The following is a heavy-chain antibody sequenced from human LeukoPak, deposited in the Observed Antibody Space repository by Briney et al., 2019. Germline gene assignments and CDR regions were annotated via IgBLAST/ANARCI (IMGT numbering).Heavy chain of an antibody. D-gene: IGHD6-13*01. V-gene: IGHV3-23*01. CDR1: GFSFSSYA. CDR3: ARGKQQLVPRTFDY. Sequence: GGSLRLSCAASGFSFSSYAMSWVRQAPGKGLEWVSGINGRGDSTVYADSVKGRFTISRDNSKNTLYLQMNSLRGDDTAAYYCARGKQQLVPRTFDYWGQGTLVTVSS. CDR2: INGRGDST. J-gene: IGHJ4*02.